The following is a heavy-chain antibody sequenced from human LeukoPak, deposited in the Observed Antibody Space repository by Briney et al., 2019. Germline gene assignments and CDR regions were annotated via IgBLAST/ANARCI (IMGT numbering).Heavy chain of an antibody. CDR3: ARDYYGSGSYFDY. J-gene: IGHJ4*02. CDR2: IYYSGST. CDR1: GGSISSYY. V-gene: IGHV4-59*12. D-gene: IGHD3-10*01. Sequence: KPSETLSLTCTVSGGSISSYYWSWIRQPPGKGLEWIGYIYYSGSTYYNPSLKSRVTISVDTSKNQFSLKLSSVTAADTAVYYCARDYYGSGSYFDYWGQGTLVTVSS.